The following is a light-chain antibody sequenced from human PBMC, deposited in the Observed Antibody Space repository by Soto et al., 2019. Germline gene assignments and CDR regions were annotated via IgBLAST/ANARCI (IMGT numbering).Light chain of an antibody. V-gene: IGLV2-14*01. CDR1: SSDVGGYNY. CDR2: DVS. CDR3: SSYTSSSTFDV. J-gene: IGLJ1*01. Sequence: QSTLTQPASVSGSPGQSITISCTGTSSDVGGYNYVSGYQQHPGKAPKLMIYDVSNRPSGVSNRFSGSKSGNTASLTISGRQAEDEADYYCSSYTSSSTFDVFGTGTKLTVL.